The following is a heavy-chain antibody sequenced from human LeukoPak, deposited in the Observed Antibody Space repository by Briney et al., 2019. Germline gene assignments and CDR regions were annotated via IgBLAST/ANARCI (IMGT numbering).Heavy chain of an antibody. V-gene: IGHV3-9*03. J-gene: IGHJ4*02. CDR2: ISWNSGSI. D-gene: IGHD3-9*01. Sequence: PGRSLRLSCAASGFTFDDYAMHWVRQAPGKCLEWVSGISWNSGSIGYADSVKGRFTISRDNAKNSLYLQMNSLRAEDMALYYCAKDMGRYFDWTFDHWGEGTLVTVSS. CDR1: GFTFDDYA. CDR3: AKDMGRYFDWTFDH.